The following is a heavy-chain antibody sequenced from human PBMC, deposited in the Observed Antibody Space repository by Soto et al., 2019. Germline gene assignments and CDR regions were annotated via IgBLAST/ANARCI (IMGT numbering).Heavy chain of an antibody. CDR3: TADVLRAEGSGFDP. J-gene: IGHJ5*02. CDR2: IKSKTDGWTI. V-gene: IGHV3-15*01. Sequence: EVQLVESGGGLVKPGGSLRLSCEASGFTFSKAWMSWVRQAPGKGPEWVGRIKSKTDGWTIGYAAPVEGRFTSSRDESKNTVDLQLTSLKTEDTAVYYCTADVLRAEGSGFDPWCQGTLVTVS. CDR1: GFTFSKAW. D-gene: IGHD6-13*01.